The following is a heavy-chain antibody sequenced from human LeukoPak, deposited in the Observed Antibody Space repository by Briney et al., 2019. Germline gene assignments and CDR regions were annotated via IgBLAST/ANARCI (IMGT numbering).Heavy chain of an antibody. J-gene: IGHJ3*02. Sequence: GGSLRLSCAASGFTFSTYNMNWVRQAPGKGPEWVSSITSSSSYIYYADSVKGRFTISRDNSKNTLYLQMNSLRAEDTAVYYCAKEVRYDSSGLPPDGALDIWGQGAMVTVSS. D-gene: IGHD3-22*01. V-gene: IGHV3-21*04. CDR3: AKEVRYDSSGLPPDGALDI. CDR1: GFTFSTYN. CDR2: ITSSSSYI.